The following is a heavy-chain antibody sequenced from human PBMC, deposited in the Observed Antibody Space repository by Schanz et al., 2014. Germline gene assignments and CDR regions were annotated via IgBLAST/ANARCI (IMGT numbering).Heavy chain of an antibody. V-gene: IGHV3-23*04. CDR3: ARGRVLES. J-gene: IGHJ5*02. CDR1: GFNFSDYA. Sequence: EVHLVESGGGLVPPGGSLRLSCAASGFNFSDYAMCWVRQAPGKGLEWVSAISGGGGTTYYTDSVKGRFTISRDNSKNSLFLQMNSLRPEDTAVYYCARGRVLESWGQGTLVTVSS. CDR2: ISGGGGTT. D-gene: IGHD1-1*01.